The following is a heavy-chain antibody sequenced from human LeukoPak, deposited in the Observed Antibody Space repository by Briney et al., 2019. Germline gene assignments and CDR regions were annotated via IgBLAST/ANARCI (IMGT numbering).Heavy chain of an antibody. CDR2: IYTSGST. CDR3: ARAYYDSWSGYYVYFDY. Sequence: PSETLSLTCTVSGGSISSYYWSWIRQSAGKGLEWIGRIYTSGSTNYNPSLKSRVTMSVDTSKNQFSLKLSSVTAADTAVYYCARAYYDSWSGYYVYFDYWGQGTLVTVSS. CDR1: GGSISSYY. J-gene: IGHJ4*02. V-gene: IGHV4-4*07. D-gene: IGHD3-3*01.